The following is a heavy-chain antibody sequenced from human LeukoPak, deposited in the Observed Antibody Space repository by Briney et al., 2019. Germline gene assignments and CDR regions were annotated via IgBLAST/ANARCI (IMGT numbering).Heavy chain of an antibody. Sequence: GASVKVSCKASGYTFTGYYMHWVRQAPGQGLEWMGRINPSSGGTNYAQKFQGRVTMTRDTSISTAYMELSRLRSDDTAVYYCAREGGSYGSSDSSGYSLDYWGQGTLVTVSS. CDR3: AREGGSYGSSDSSGYSLDY. D-gene: IGHD3-22*01. CDR1: GYTFTGYY. V-gene: IGHV1-2*06. CDR2: INPSSGGT. J-gene: IGHJ4*02.